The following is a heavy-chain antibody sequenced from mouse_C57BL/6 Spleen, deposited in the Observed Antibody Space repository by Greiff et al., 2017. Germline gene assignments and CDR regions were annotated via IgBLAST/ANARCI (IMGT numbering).Heavy chain of an antibody. V-gene: IGHV5-17*01. D-gene: IGHD1-1*01. CDR1: GFTFSDYG. J-gene: IGHJ2*01. Sequence: EVKLVESGGGLVKPGGSLKLSCAASGFTFSDYGMHWVRQAPEKGLEWVGYISSGSSTIYYADTVKGRFTITRDNAKNTLFLQMTSLRSEDTAMYYCAKAGYYGSHYFRYWGQGTTLTVSS. CDR2: ISSGSSTI. CDR3: AKAGYYGSHYFRY.